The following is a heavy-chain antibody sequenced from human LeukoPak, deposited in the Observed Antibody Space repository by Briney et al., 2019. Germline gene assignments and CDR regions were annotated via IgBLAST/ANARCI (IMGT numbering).Heavy chain of an antibody. Sequence: ASVKVSCKASGYTFTSYGISWVRQAPGQGLEGMGWISAYNGNTNYAQKLQGRVTMTTDTSTSTAYMELRSLRSDDTAVYYCAAYGILTDVQWPPDYWGQGTLVTVSS. D-gene: IGHD3-9*01. CDR2: ISAYNGNT. CDR1: GYTFTSYG. CDR3: AAYGILTDVQWPPDY. V-gene: IGHV1-18*01. J-gene: IGHJ4*02.